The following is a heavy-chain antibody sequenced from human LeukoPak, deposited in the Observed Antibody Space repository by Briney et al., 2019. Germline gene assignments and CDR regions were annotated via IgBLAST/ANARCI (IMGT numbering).Heavy chain of an antibody. D-gene: IGHD3-10*01. J-gene: IGHJ4*02. CDR1: GFTFDDYA. V-gene: IGHV3-9*03. CDR3: AKSKYLGGSYDY. Sequence: GGSLRLSCAASGFTFDDYAMHWVRQAPGKGLEWVSGISWNSDMIGYADSVKGRLTISRDNAKNSLYLQMNSLRAEDMALYYCAKSKYLGGSYDYWGQGTLVTVSS. CDR2: ISWNSDMI.